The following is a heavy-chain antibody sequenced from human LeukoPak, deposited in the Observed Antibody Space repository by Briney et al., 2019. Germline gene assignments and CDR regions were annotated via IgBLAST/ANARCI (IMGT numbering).Heavy chain of an antibody. D-gene: IGHD1-26*01. CDR1: GGSISSYY. CDR3: ARTTWELLGSSLYYYYYMDV. J-gene: IGHJ6*03. Sequence: SETLSLTCTVSGGSISSYYWSWIRQPPGKGLEWIGYIYTSGSTNYNPSLKSRVTISVDTSKNQFSLKLSSVTAADTAVYYCARTTWELLGSSLYYYYYMDVWGKGTTVTVSS. V-gene: IGHV4-4*09. CDR2: IYTSGST.